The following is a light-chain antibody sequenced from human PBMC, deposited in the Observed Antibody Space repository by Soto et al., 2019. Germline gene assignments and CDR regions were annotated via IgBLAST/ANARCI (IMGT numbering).Light chain of an antibody. CDR2: KAS. V-gene: IGKV1-5*03. J-gene: IGKJ1*01. CDR1: QSVHSW. CDR3: QHYNSYPWT. Sequence: DIQMTQSPSTLSASVGDRVTITCRASQSVHSWLAWYQQKPGKAPKLLIYKASSLESGVPSRFSGSGSGTAFTLTISSLQPDDFATYYCQHYNSYPWTFGQGTKVEI.